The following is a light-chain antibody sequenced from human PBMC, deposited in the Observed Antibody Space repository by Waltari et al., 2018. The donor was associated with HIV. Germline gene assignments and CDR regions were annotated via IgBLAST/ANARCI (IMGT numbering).Light chain of an antibody. J-gene: IGLJ2*01. CDR1: SGSIASKY. CDR2: EDK. Sequence: NFMLSQPHSVSESPGKTVTISCTRSSGSIASKYVQWYQQRPGSAPTTVIYEDKQRPSGVPDRFSGSIDTSSNAAPRTISGLKTEDEADYYCQSYDSSNPVVFGGGTKLTVL. V-gene: IGLV6-57*04. CDR3: QSYDSSNPVV.